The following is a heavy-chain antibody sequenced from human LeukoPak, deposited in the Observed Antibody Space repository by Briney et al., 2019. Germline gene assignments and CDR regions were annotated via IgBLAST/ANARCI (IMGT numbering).Heavy chain of an antibody. CDR1: GFTFSSYA. V-gene: IGHV3-23*01. CDR3: AKDLGFQLPSYYFDY. D-gene: IGHD2-2*01. CDR2: ISGSSGGT. Sequence: GGSLRLSCAASGFTFSSYAMSWVRQAPGKGLEWVSAISGSSGGTYYADSVKGRFTISRDKSKNMVHLQMNSLRAEDTALYYCAKDLGFQLPSYYFDYWGQGTLVTVSS. J-gene: IGHJ4*02.